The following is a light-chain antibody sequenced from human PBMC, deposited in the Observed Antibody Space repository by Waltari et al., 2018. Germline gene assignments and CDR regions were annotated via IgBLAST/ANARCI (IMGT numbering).Light chain of an antibody. CDR1: RNLLYSPNNKDF. CDR3: QQYYDTPYT. J-gene: IGKJ2*01. V-gene: IGKV4-1*01. Sequence: DIVMTQSPDSLVVSLGERATITCKSSRNLLYSPNNKDFLAWYHQKPGQPPKLLIYWASTRESGVPYRFTGSGSGTDFSLTISSLQAEDGAVYYCQQYYDTPYTFGQGTKLEIK. CDR2: WAS.